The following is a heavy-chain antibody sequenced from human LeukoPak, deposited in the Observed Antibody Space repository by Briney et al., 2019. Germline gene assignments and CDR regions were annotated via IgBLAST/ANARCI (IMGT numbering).Heavy chain of an antibody. CDR3: ARGRLRSPRKIIAARPYYFDY. J-gene: IGHJ4*02. D-gene: IGHD6-6*01. Sequence: PSETLSLTCAVYGGSFSVYYWSWIRQPPGKGLEWIGEINHSGSTNYNPSLKSRVTISVDTSKNQFSLKLSSVTAADTAVYYCARGRLRSPRKIIAARPYYFDYWGQGTLVTVSS. CDR2: INHSGST. V-gene: IGHV4-34*01. CDR1: GGSFSVYY.